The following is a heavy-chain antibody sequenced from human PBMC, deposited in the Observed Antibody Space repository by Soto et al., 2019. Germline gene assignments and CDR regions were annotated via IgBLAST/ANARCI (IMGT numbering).Heavy chain of an antibody. CDR2: LIPFLQKA. V-gene: IGHV1-69*02. Sequence: QVHLVQSGAEVREPGSSVKVSCKASGGTLRTSTITWVRQGPGQGPEWMGRLIPFLQKANYAQEFQGRVTFTADASASTVYMELRRLRSEDTAVYYCTSAEIGAGFYNNDMDVWGPGTTVIVSS. D-gene: IGHD3-22*01. CDR3: TSAEIGAGFYNNDMDV. J-gene: IGHJ6*02. CDR1: GGTLRTST.